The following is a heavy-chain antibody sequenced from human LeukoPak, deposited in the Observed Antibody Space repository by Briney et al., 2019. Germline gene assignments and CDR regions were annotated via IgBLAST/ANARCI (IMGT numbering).Heavy chain of an antibody. CDR2: ISEDGGGT. J-gene: IGHJ4*02. D-gene: IGHD3-22*01. Sequence: GGSLRLSCAASGFRFDDYPMHWVRQAPGRGLEWVSLISEDGGGTYYNDSVKGRFTTSRENSKNSLFLQMNNLRTEDTALYFCARDRPFTYYDSTGVLDYWGQGALVTVSS. CDR3: ARDRPFTYYDSTGVLDY. V-gene: IGHV3-43*02. CDR1: GFRFDDYP.